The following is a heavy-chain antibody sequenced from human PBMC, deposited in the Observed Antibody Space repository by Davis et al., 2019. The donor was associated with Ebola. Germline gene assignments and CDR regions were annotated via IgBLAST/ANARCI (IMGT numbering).Heavy chain of an antibody. CDR1: VHRLTSNSSS. V-gene: IGHV6-1*01. CDR2: TYYRSKWYN. Sequence: QSPSLTRAISVHRLTSNSSSWNWIRQSPSRGLEWLGRTYYRSKWYNDYAVSVKSRITINPDTSKNQFSLQLNSVTTEDTAVYYGARDQDRLNYDHCGQGTLVTVSS. J-gene: IGHJ4*02. CDR3: ARDQDRLNYDH.